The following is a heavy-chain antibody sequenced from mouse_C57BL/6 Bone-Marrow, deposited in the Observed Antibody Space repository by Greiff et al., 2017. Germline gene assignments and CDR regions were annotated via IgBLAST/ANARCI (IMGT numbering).Heavy chain of an antibody. D-gene: IGHD2-2*01. J-gene: IGHJ1*03. V-gene: IGHV1-69*01. CDR3: ARERLSGYFDV. CDR1: GYTFTSYW. CDR2: IDPSDSYT. Sequence: QVQLQQPGAELVMPGASVKLSCKASGYTFTSYWMHWVKQRPGQGLEWIGEIDPSDSYTNYNQKFKGKSTLTVDKSSSPAYMQLSSLTSEDSAVYYCARERLSGYFDVWGTGTTVTVSS.